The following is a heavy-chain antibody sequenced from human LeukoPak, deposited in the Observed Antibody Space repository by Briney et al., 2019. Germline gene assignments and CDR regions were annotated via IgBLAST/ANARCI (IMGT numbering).Heavy chain of an antibody. CDR2: IYSSGSA. CDR3: ARHRDYYDT. V-gene: IGHV4-59*08. CDR1: GSSINNNF. Sequence: SETLSLTCTVSGSSINNNFWTWIRQPPGKGLEWIGHIYSSGSANYNPSLKSRVIISGDRSKNQISLKLTSVTAADTAVYFCARHRDYYDTWGHGTLVTVSS. J-gene: IGHJ4*01. D-gene: IGHD3-22*01.